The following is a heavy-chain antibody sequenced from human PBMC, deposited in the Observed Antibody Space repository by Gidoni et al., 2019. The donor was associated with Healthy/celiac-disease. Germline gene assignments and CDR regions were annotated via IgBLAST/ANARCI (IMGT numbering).Heavy chain of an antibody. Sequence: QVQLVESGGGVVPPGRSRSVSCAASGCPCRSDGMHWVRQAPGQGLEWVAVISYDGRNKYYADSVKGRFTISRDNSKNPLYLQMNCLRAEDTAVYYCARERLIVANTNWFDPWGQGTLVTVSS. CDR3: ARERLIVANTNWFDP. CDR1: GCPCRSDG. V-gene: IGHV3-30*03. J-gene: IGHJ5*02. D-gene: IGHD5-12*01. CDR2: ISYDGRNK.